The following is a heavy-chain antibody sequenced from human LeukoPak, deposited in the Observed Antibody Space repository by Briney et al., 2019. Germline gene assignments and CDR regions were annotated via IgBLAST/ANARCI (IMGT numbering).Heavy chain of an antibody. V-gene: IGHV3-74*01. CDR3: ARDGGYCSDNSCYNSRFDP. CDR2: INTDGSST. CDR1: GFTFSSYW. J-gene: IGHJ5*02. D-gene: IGHD2-2*01. Sequence: GGSLRLSCAASGFTFSSYWMHWVRQGPGKGLVWVSRINTDGSSTSYADSVKGRFTISRDNAKNTLYLQMNNLRAEDTAVYYCARDGGYCSDNSCYNSRFDPWGQGTLVTVSS.